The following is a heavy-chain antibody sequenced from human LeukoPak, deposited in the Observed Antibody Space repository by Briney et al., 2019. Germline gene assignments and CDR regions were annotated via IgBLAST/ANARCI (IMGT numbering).Heavy chain of an antibody. CDR2: IYTSGST. CDR3: ARDLYSSSSDLGY. V-gene: IGHV4-4*07. Sequence: SETLTLTCTVSGGSISSYYWSWSRQPAGKGLEWIGRIYTSGSTNYNPSLKSRVTMSVDTSKNQFSLKLSSVTAADTAVYYCARDLYSSSSDLGYWGQGTLVTVSS. CDR1: GGSISSYY. D-gene: IGHD6-6*01. J-gene: IGHJ4*02.